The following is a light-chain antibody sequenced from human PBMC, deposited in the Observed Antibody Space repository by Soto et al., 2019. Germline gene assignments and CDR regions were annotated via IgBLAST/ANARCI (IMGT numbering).Light chain of an antibody. CDR3: QQNNRWPLT. CDR1: QLFSIN. CDR2: GSS. J-gene: IGKJ4*01. V-gene: IGKV3-15*01. Sequence: EIVMTQSPATLSVSPGERATLSCRAIQLFSINLAWYQQKPCQAPRLLIYGSSTRATGIPARFSGSAYWTEFTLTISSQQSDDFAVYYCQQNNRWPLTFGGGTRVESK.